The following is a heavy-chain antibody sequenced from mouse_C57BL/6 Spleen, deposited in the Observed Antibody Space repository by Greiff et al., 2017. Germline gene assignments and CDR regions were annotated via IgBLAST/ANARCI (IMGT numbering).Heavy chain of an antibody. CDR3: ARRGSTRNFDY. J-gene: IGHJ2*01. D-gene: IGHD5-1*01. V-gene: IGHV7-3*01. Sequence: EVHLVESGGGLVQPGGSLSLSCAASGFTFTDYYMSWVRQPPGKALEWLGFIRNKANGYTTEYSASVKGRFTISRDNSQSILYLQMNALRAEDSATYYCARRGSTRNFDYWGQGTTLTVSS. CDR2: IRNKANGYTT. CDR1: GFTFTDYY.